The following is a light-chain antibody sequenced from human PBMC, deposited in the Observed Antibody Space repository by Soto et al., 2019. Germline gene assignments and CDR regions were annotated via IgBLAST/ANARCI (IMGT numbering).Light chain of an antibody. CDR2: QTS. J-gene: IGKJ1*01. CDR3: HQRQSWPRT. Sequence: TQSPATLSSFPGDRVTLSCRASQYINTRLAWYQHRPGQSPRLLIYQTSLRAAGIPARFSASGSGTDFTLTISDVQPEDFALYYCHQRQSWPRTFGQGTKVDI. V-gene: IGKV3-11*01. CDR1: QYINTR.